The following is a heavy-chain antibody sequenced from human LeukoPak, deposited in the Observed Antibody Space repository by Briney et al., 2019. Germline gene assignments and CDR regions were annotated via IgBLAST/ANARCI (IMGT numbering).Heavy chain of an antibody. CDR2: INHSGST. J-gene: IGHJ4*02. Sequence: SETLSLTCAVYGGSFSGYYWSWIRQPPGKGLEWIGEINHSGSTNYNPSLKSRVTISVDTSKNQFSLKLSSVTAADTAVYYCARSNARGVIISFDYWGQGPLVTVSS. CDR3: ARSNARGVIISFDY. CDR1: GGSFSGYY. D-gene: IGHD3-10*01. V-gene: IGHV4-34*01.